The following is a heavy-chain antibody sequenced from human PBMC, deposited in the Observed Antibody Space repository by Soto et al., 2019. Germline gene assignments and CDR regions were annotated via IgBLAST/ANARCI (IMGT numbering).Heavy chain of an antibody. V-gene: IGHV3-23*01. CDR1: GFTFGSYA. Sequence: EVQLLESGGGLVQPGGSLRLSCAASGFTFGSYAMSWVRQAPGKGLEWVSGITEGGGSTFYADSVQGRFNISRDNSKNTLYLQMGSLTAEDTAIYYCAKVGLLRNRYIGVFRVDYWGQGTLVTVSA. J-gene: IGHJ4*02. D-gene: IGHD3-10*02. CDR2: ITEGGGST. CDR3: AKVGLLRNRYIGVFRVDY.